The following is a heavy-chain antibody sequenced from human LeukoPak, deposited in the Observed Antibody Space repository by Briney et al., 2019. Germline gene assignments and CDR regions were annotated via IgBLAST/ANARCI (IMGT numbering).Heavy chain of an antibody. V-gene: IGHV4-39*01. CDR1: GGSISSSSYY. CDR2: IYYSGGT. Sequence: SETLSLTCTVSGGSISSSSYYWGWIRQPPGKGLEWIGSIYYSGGTYYNPSLKSRVTISVDTSKNQFSLKLSSVTAADTAVYYCARLSLMNPQLAYWYFDVWGRGTLVTVSS. CDR3: ARLSLMNPQLAYWYFDV. J-gene: IGHJ2*01. D-gene: IGHD1-1*01.